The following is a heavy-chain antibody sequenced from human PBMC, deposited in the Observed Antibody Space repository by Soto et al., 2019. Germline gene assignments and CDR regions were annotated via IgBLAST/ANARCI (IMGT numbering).Heavy chain of an antibody. Sequence: LRLSCAASGFTVSGMFMNWVRQAPGKGLERVSVIYPAGPTYYADSVKGRFTISRDNSKNTLFLQLNNLRAEDTAVYYCARDADSSGLHYWGQGILVTVSS. D-gene: IGHD6-19*01. CDR1: GFTVSGMF. V-gene: IGHV3-53*01. CDR3: ARDADSSGLHY. J-gene: IGHJ4*02. CDR2: IYPAGPT.